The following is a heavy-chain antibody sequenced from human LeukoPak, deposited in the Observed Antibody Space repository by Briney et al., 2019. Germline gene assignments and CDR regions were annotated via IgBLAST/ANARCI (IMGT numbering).Heavy chain of an antibody. CDR2: FSDKTT. D-gene: IGHD3-10*01. CDR3: AKRSGPGSYFDY. J-gene: IGHJ4*02. Sequence: GGSLRLSCAASGSTFSSYGMSWVRQTPGKGLEWVSGFSDKTTYYADSVKGRFTISRDNYKNTLYLQMNSLRAEDTAVYYCAKRSGPGSYFDYWGQGTLVTVSS. CDR1: GSTFSSYG. V-gene: IGHV3-23*01.